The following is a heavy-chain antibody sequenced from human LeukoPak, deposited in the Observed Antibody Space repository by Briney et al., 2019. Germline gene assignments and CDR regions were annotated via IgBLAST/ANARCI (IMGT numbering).Heavy chain of an antibody. CDR1: GFPFSTYS. D-gene: IGHD1-26*01. V-gene: IGHV3-21*01. CDR2: ITSTRYI. J-gene: IGHJ4*02. CDR3: ARDPGVVGTTTDY. Sequence: GGSLRLSCAASGFPFSTYSMNWVRQAPGKGLEWVSSITSTRYIYYAGSVKGRFTISRDNAKNSLYLQMNSLRAEDTAVYYCARDPGVVGTTTDYWGQGTLVTVSS.